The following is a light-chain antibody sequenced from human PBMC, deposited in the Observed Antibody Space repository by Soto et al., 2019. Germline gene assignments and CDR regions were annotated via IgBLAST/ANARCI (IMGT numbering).Light chain of an antibody. Sequence: DIQMTQSPSTLSASVGDRVTITCRASQSISSWLAWYQQKAGKAPKVLIYSASTLESGVPTRFSGSGSGTEFTRTISSLQSDDFSTYYCRQFNGVFGEGTKLEIK. J-gene: IGKJ2*01. V-gene: IGKV1-5*01. CDR3: RQFNGV. CDR1: QSISSW. CDR2: SAS.